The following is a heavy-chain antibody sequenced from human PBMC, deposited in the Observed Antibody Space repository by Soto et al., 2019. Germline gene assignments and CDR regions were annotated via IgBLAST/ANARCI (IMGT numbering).Heavy chain of an antibody. V-gene: IGHV3-33*01. CDR3: ARDRGARPPFDY. J-gene: IGHJ4*02. Sequence: PGGSLRLSCAASGFTFSNYGMHWVRQAPGKGLEWVAVIWYDGSNKYFADSVKSRFTISRDNSKNTLYLQMNSLRAEDTAVYYCARDRGARPPFDYWGQGTLVTVSS. D-gene: IGHD6-6*01. CDR2: IWYDGSNK. CDR1: GFTFSNYG.